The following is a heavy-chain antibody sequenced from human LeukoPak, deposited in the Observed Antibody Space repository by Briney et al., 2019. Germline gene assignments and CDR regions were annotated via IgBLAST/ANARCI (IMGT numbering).Heavy chain of an antibody. J-gene: IGHJ6*03. Sequence: GGSLRLSCAASGFTFSSYAMHWVRQAPGKGLEYVSAISSNGGSTYYANSVKGRFTISRDNSKNTLYLQMGSLRAEDMAVYYCARAPYDYVWGSYRYYYYYYMDVWGKGTTVTVSS. D-gene: IGHD3-16*01. CDR3: ARAPYDYVWGSYRYYYYYYMDV. CDR2: ISSNGGST. CDR1: GFTFSSYA. V-gene: IGHV3-64*01.